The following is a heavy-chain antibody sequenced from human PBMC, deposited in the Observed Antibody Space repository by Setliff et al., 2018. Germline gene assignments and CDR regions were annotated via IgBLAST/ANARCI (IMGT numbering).Heavy chain of an antibody. CDR3: ARGINSVSWTPKY. J-gene: IGHJ4*02. CDR1: ADSMNNNF. D-gene: IGHD6-13*01. V-gene: IGHV4-4*08. CDR2: IYPDGTT. Sequence: ETLSLTCIVSADSMNNNFWTWIRRPPRKGLEWIGYIYPDGTTNYNPSLKSRMTISLDMSKNQFSLTLRSVTAAGTAMYYCARGINSVSWTPKYWGRGTLVTVSS.